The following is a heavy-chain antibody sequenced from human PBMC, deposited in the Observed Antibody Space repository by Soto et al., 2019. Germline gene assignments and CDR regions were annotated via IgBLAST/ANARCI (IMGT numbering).Heavy chain of an antibody. V-gene: IGHV4-59*01. J-gene: IGHJ3*02. CDR1: GGSINSYD. D-gene: IGHD6-19*01. CDR2: IYYSGST. CDR3: ARVPWQWLGGYAFDI. Sequence: PSETLSHTCTVSGGSINSYDWSWIRQPPGKGLGWIGYIYYSGSTNYNPSLKSRATISVDTSKNQFTLKLSSVTAADTAVYYCARVPWQWLGGYAFDIWGQGTMVTVSS.